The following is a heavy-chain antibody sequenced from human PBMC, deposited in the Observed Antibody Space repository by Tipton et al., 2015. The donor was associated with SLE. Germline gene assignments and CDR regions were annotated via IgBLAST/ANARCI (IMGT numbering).Heavy chain of an antibody. CDR2: ITGDGSGT. V-gene: IGHV3-74*01. Sequence: SLRLSCAASGFTFSSYAMSWVRQAPGKGLVWVSRITGDGSGTIYADSVKGRFTISRDNAKNMVYLQMNSLRAEDTAVYFCARGAPTGDFDYWGQGTLVTVSS. CDR3: ARGAPTGDFDY. J-gene: IGHJ4*02. D-gene: IGHD1-1*01. CDR1: GFTFSSYA.